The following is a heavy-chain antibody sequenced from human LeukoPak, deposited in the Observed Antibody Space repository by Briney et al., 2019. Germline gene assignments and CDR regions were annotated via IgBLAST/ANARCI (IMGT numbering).Heavy chain of an antibody. D-gene: IGHD3-22*01. V-gene: IGHV3-11*04. J-gene: IGHJ4*02. Sequence: GGSLRLSCAVSGFPFSRFYMSWIRQAPGKGLEWISYIGLSGSPSDYADSVKGRFTISRDNAKNSLYLDMNSLRAEDTAVYYCARKDFSSGSFSYWGQGTLVTVSS. CDR3: ARKDFSSGSFSY. CDR2: IGLSGSPS. CDR1: GFPFSRFY.